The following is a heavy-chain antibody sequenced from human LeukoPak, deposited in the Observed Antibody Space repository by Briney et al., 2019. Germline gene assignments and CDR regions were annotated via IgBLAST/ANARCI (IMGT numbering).Heavy chain of an antibody. CDR3: ARARDGWQLVGPFDY. CDR2: FDPEDGET. CDR1: GYTLTELS. V-gene: IGHV1-24*01. J-gene: IGHJ4*02. D-gene: IGHD6-6*01. Sequence: ASVKVSCKVSGYTLTELSMHWVRQAPGKGLEWMGGFDPEDGETIYAQKFQGRVTMTEDTSTDTAYMELSSLKAEDTAVYYCARARDGWQLVGPFDYWGQGTLVTVSS.